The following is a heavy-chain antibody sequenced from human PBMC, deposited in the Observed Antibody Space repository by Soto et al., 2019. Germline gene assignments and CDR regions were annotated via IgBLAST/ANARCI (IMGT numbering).Heavy chain of an antibody. D-gene: IGHD2-21*02. Sequence: PSETLSLTCSVSGGSTSGSSYYWGWIRQAPGKGLEWIGTISYSGSTLYNPSLRSRLTVSGDTSKNQFSLHLSSVTAADTALYYCVAVTATRPLFDFWGQGTLVTVSS. J-gene: IGHJ4*02. CDR3: VAVTATRPLFDF. V-gene: IGHV4-39*01. CDR2: ISYSGST. CDR1: GGSTSGSSYY.